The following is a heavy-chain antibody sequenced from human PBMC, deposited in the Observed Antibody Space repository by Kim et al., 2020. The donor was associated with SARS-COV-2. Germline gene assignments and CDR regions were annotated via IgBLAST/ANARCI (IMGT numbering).Heavy chain of an antibody. D-gene: IGHD3-16*02. J-gene: IGHJ3*01. CDR3: ARDKPPYVWGSYRYLDAF. V-gene: IGHV4-34*01. CDR2: INHSGST. Sequence: SETLSLTCAVYGGSFSGYYWSWIRQPPGKGLEWIGEINHSGSTNYNPSLKSRVTISVDTSKNQFSLKLSSVTAADTAVYYCARDKPPYVWGSYRYLDAF. CDR1: GGSFSGYY.